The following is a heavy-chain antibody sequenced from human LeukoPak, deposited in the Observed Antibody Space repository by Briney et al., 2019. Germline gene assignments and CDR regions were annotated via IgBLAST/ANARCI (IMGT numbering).Heavy chain of an antibody. CDR2: IYYSGST. D-gene: IGHD7-27*01. Sequence: PSETLSLTCTVSGGSISSGDYYWSWIRQPPGKGLEWIGYIYYSGSTYYNPSLKSRVTISVDTSKNQFSLKLSSVTAADTAVYYCARGTGDGTDGFDYWGQGTLVTVSS. V-gene: IGHV4-30-4*08. J-gene: IGHJ4*02. CDR3: ARGTGDGTDGFDY. CDR1: GGSISSGDYY.